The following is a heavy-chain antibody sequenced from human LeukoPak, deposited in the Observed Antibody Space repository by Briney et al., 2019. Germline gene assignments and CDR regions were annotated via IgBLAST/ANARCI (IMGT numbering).Heavy chain of an antibody. D-gene: IGHD5-18*01. CDR3: ARDQGLTAPPPYGLDV. V-gene: IGHV1-69*04. CDR1: GGTFSSSA. CDR2: IIPVLNIT. J-gene: IGHJ6*02. Sequence: SVKVSCTASGGTFSSSAITWVRQAPGQGLEWMGRIIPVLNITSYAQKFQGSVTITADTSTSTVYMELSSLRSEETAVYYCARDQGLTAPPPYGLDVWGQGTTVIVSS.